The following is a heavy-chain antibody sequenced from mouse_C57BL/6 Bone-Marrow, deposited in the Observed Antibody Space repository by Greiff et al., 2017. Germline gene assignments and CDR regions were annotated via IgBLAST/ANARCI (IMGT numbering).Heavy chain of an antibody. CDR2: IDPETGGT. J-gene: IGHJ1*03. CDR1: GYTFTDYE. D-gene: IGHD1-1*01. V-gene: IGHV1-15*01. CDR3: TRNYYGSSYWYFDV. Sequence: VQLQQSGAELVRPGASVTLSCKASGYTFTDYEMHWVKQTPVHGLEWIGAIDPETGGTAYNQKLKGKAILTAAKSSSTAYMELRSLTSDDSAVYYCTRNYYGSSYWYFDVWGTGTTVTVSS.